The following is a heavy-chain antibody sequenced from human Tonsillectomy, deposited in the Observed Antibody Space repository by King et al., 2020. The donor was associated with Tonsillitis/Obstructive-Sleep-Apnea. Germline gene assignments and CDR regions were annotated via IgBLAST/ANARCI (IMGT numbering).Heavy chain of an antibody. Sequence: VQLVESGGGLVKPGGSLRLSCAASGFTFSSYSMNWVRQAPGKGLEWVSSISSSSSYIYYADSVKGRFTISRDNAKNSLYLQMNRLRAEDTAVYYCASISNWGSGYFDYWGQGTLVTVSS. CDR2: ISSSSSYI. CDR1: GFTFSSYS. V-gene: IGHV3-21*01. D-gene: IGHD7-27*01. J-gene: IGHJ4*02. CDR3: ASISNWGSGYFDY.